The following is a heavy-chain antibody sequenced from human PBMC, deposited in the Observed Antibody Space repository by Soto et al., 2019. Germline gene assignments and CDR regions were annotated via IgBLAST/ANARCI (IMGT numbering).Heavy chain of an antibody. Sequence: GGSLRLSCASSVCTFSSYAMHCVRHSPGKGLEWVAVISYDGSNKYYADSVKGRFTISRDNSKNTLYLQMNSLRAEDTAVYYCARDIAVAGNHWFQPWGQGTLVNVSS. CDR1: VCTFSSYA. J-gene: IGHJ5*02. V-gene: IGHV3-30-3*01. CDR2: ISYDGSNK. D-gene: IGHD6-19*01. CDR3: ARDIAVAGNHWFQP.